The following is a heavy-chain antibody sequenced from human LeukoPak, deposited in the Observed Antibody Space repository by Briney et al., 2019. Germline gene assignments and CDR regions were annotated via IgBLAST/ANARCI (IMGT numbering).Heavy chain of an antibody. J-gene: IGHJ4*02. CDR3: AKDLKANPVAGRHFDY. Sequence: GGSLRLSCAASGFTFSSYAMSWVRQAPGKGLEWVSAISGSGGSTYYADSVKGRFTISRDNSKNTLYLQMNSLRAEDTAVYHCAKDLKANPVAGRHFDYWGQGTLVTVSS. CDR1: GFTFSSYA. CDR2: ISGSGGST. D-gene: IGHD6-19*01. V-gene: IGHV3-23*01.